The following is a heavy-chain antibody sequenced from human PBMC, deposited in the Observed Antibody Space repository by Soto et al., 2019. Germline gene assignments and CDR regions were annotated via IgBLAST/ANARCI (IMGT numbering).Heavy chain of an antibody. D-gene: IGHD6-25*01. J-gene: IGHJ6*02. Sequence: VQLVESGGGVVQPGRSLRLSCEASGFTFSSYAMHWVRQAPGKGLEWVAVISYDGSNKYYADSVKGRFTISRDNSKNTLYLQMNSLRAEGTAVYYCARELGAQQRSYGMDVWGQGTTVTVSS. CDR3: ARELGAQQRSYGMDV. CDR2: ISYDGSNK. V-gene: IGHV3-30-3*01. CDR1: GFTFSSYA.